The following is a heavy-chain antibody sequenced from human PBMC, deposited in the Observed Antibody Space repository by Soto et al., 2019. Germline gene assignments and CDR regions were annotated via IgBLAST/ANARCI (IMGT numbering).Heavy chain of an antibody. CDR2: IYPGDSDT. V-gene: IGHV5-51*01. CDR1: GYSFTSYW. D-gene: IGHD3-9*01. Sequence: GESLKISCKGSGYSFTSYWIGWVRQMPGKGLEWMGIIYPGDSDTRYSPSFQGQVTISADKSISTAYLQWSSLKASDTAMYYCARHLSLILTGYPNYYYGMDVWGQGTTVTVSS. CDR3: ARHLSLILTGYPNYYYGMDV. J-gene: IGHJ6*02.